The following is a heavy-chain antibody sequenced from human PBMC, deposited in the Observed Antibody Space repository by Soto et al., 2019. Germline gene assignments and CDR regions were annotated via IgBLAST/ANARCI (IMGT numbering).Heavy chain of an antibody. V-gene: IGHV3-15*07. J-gene: IGHJ4*02. Sequence: EVQLVESGGGLVQPGGSLRLSCAASGFSITNTWMHWVRQAPGKGLEWVGRVKSKADGGTADYAALVKGRFTASRDDSKNTHYLQMNSLKMEDTAVYYWNSYPFFWGGHTPLWGQGTLVTVSS. CDR3: NSYPFFWGGHTPL. CDR1: GFSITNTW. D-gene: IGHD3-3*01. CDR2: VKSKADGGTA.